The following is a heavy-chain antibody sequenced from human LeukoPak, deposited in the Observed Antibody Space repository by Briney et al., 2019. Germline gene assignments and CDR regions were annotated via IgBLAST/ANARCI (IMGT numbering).Heavy chain of an antibody. V-gene: IGHV3-23*01. CDR3: ATIYFDWLFRFDP. Sequence: PGGSLRLSCAASGITFGNYGLNWVRQVPGKGLEWVSAISGSGGSTYYADSVKGRFTISRDNSKNTLYLQMNSLRAEDTAVYYCATIYFDWLFRFDPWGQGTLVTVSS. J-gene: IGHJ5*02. CDR1: GITFGNYG. CDR2: ISGSGGST. D-gene: IGHD3-9*01.